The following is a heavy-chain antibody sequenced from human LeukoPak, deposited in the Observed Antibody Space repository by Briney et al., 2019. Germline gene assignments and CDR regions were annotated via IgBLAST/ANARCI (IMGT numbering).Heavy chain of an antibody. J-gene: IGHJ4*02. CDR1: GFTFGNYW. Sequence: GGSLRLSCVASGFTFGNYWMSWVRQAPGKGLGFVGNIEDDGDQKNYVDSVKGRFTIYRDNARNALYLQMNSLRVEDTAVYYCARDIIRGQSDFDYWGQGVLVTVSS. D-gene: IGHD5-12*01. V-gene: IGHV3-7*01. CDR3: ARDIIRGQSDFDY. CDR2: IEDDGDQK.